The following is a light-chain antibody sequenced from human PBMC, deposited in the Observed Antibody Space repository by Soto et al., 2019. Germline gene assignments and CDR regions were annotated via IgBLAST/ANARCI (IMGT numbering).Light chain of an antibody. Sequence: DIQMTQSPSTLSASVGDRVTITCRASQSISSWLAWYQQKPGKAPKLLIYKASSLESVVPSRFSGSGSGTEFTLTICSLQPDDFATYYCQQYNSYSAFGQGTKVEIK. CDR3: QQYNSYSA. CDR1: QSISSW. V-gene: IGKV1-5*03. J-gene: IGKJ1*01. CDR2: KAS.